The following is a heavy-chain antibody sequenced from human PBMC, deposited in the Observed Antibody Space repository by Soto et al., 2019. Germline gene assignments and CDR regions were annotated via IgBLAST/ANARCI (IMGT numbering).Heavy chain of an antibody. V-gene: IGHV3-43*01. D-gene: IGHD4-17*01. CDR3: AKDIPVPPTYYYYGMDV. CDR2: ISWDGGST. CDR1: GFTFDDYT. J-gene: IGHJ6*02. Sequence: GGSLRLSCAASGFTFDDYTMHWVRQAPGKGLEWVSLISWDGGSTYYADSVKGRFTISRDNSKNSLYLQMNSLRTEDTALYYCAKDIPVPPTYYYYGMDVWGQGTTVTVSS.